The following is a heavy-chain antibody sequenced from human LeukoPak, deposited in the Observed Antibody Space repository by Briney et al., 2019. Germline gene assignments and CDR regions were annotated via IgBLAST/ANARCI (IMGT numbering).Heavy chain of an antibody. CDR2: IYHSGSA. Sequence: SETLSLTCAVSGGSISTRNTYWAWIRQPPGKGLEWIGSIYHSGSAYYKSSLQSRLTLSVDTSKRQFSLKLSSVTAADTAVYYCARLTSSWYQDWYFDLWGRGTLVTVSS. D-gene: IGHD6-13*01. CDR3: ARLTSSWYQDWYFDL. J-gene: IGHJ2*01. CDR1: GGSISTRNTY. V-gene: IGHV4-39*07.